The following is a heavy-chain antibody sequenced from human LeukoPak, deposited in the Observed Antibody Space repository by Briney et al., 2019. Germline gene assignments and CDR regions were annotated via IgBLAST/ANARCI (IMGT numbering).Heavy chain of an antibody. V-gene: IGHV3-23*01. J-gene: IGHJ4*02. CDR1: GFTFSSYS. D-gene: IGHD3-9*01. CDR2: INNSGGST. Sequence: GGSLRLSCAASGFTFSSYSMNWVRQAPGKGLEWVSTINNSGGSTYYADSVKGRFTISRDNSKNTLYLQMNNLRAEDTAIYYCAKAANYDILTGYYLDYWGQGTLVTVSS. CDR3: AKAANYDILTGYYLDY.